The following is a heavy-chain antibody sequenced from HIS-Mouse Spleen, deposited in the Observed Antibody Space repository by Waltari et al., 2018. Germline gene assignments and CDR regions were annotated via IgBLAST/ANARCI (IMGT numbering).Heavy chain of an antibody. D-gene: IGHD3-10*01. Sequence: QLQLQESGPGLVKPSETLSLTCTVSGGSISSSSYYWVWIRQPPGKGLEWIGSIYYSGSTYYNPSLKSRVTISVDTSKNQFSLKLSSVTAADTAVYYCARGRRYYGSGSYGSFDYWGQGTLVTVSS. CDR3: ARGRRYYGSGSYGSFDY. V-gene: IGHV4-39*07. CDR1: GGSISSSSYY. J-gene: IGHJ4*02. CDR2: IYYSGST.